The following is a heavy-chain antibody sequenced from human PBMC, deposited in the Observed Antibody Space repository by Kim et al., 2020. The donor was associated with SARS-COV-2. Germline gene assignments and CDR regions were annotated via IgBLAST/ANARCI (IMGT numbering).Heavy chain of an antibody. J-gene: IGHJ4*02. Sequence: ASVKVSCKASGYTFTSYDINWVRQATGQGLEWVGWINPNTGNAAFAQKFQGRGTMTRSTSISTAYMELNSLTSEDTAVYYCARGAGRTTWYPPDYWGRGPLVPVS. CDR1: GYTFTSYD. CDR3: ARGAGRTTWYPPDY. CDR2: INPNTGNA. V-gene: IGHV1-8*01. D-gene: IGHD2-15*01.